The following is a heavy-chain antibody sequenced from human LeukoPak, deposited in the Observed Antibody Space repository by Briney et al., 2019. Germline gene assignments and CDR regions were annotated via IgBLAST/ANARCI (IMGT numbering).Heavy chain of an antibody. J-gene: IGHJ4*02. D-gene: IGHD3-16*01. CDR3: AKRGVVLGMILVGFHKGAYYFDS. CDR2: LSGIVGGT. Sequence: GGSLRLSCAVAAITVSIYCMSWVRQAPGKLLEWVAGLSGIVGGTNYADSVKGRFTISRDNSKDTLYLQMNSLIGDDTSVYFCAKRGVVLGMILVGFHKGAYYFDSGGQGDLATVSS. V-gene: IGHV3-23*01. CDR1: AITVSIYC.